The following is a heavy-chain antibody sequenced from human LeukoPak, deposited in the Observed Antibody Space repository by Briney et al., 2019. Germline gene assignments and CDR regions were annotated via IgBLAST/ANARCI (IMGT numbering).Heavy chain of an antibody. D-gene: IGHD3-16*02. CDR3: AKGSPYDYVWGSYRPQGLSY. CDR1: GFTFSHFA. CDR2: ISGSCGST. Sequence: GGSLRLSCAASGFTFSHFAMAWVRQAPGKGLEWVSAISGSCGSTYYADSVKGRFTISRDNSKNTLYLQMNSLRAEDTAVYYCAKGSPYDYVWGSYRPQGLSYWGQGTLVTVSS. J-gene: IGHJ4*02. V-gene: IGHV3-23*01.